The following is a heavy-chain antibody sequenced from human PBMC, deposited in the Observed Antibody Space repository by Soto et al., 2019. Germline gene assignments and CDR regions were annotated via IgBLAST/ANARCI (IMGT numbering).Heavy chain of an antibody. CDR1: GGYFNNRQTLNSYP. J-gene: IGHJ6*02. CDR2: IIPLFGTT. D-gene: IGHD3-16*01. Sequence: QVQVVQSGAEVKRPGSSVNVSCKASGGYFNNRQTLNSYPISWVRQAPGQGLEWMGGIIPLFGTTTYAQRFQVRVTITAEKSTSTTYLELKNVTSDETAVYYCAKSWGGAIYYYYYAMDVWGQGTTVTGSS. V-gene: IGHV1-69*06. CDR3: AKSWGGAIYYYYYAMDV.